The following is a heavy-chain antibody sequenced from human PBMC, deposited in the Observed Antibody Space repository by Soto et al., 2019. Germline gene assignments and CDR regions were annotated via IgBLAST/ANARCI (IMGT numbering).Heavy chain of an antibody. CDR2: MNPTSGNT. Sequence: QVQLVQSGAEVKKPGASVKVSCKASGYAFTSYEITWVRQATGQGLEWMGWMNPTSGNTGYAQKFQGRVTMARDTSLSTAYMELSSLISEDTALYYCARGHSDPSFPLDYWGQGTLVTVSS. V-gene: IGHV1-8*01. D-gene: IGHD1-26*01. CDR3: ARGHSDPSFPLDY. CDR1: GYAFTSYE. J-gene: IGHJ4*02.